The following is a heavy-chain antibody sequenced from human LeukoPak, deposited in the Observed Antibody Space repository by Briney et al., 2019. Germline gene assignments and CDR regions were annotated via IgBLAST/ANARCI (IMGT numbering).Heavy chain of an antibody. CDR1: GFTFSSYN. V-gene: IGHV3-21*01. D-gene: IGHD6-13*01. Sequence: GGSLRLSCAASGFTFSSYNVNWVRQAPGKGLEWVSSVTSSSSYTYYADSVKGRFTISRDNSKNSLYLQMNSLRAEDTAVYYCARGIMGSSWYYFDYWGQGTLVTVSS. CDR2: VTSSSSYT. J-gene: IGHJ4*02. CDR3: ARGIMGSSWYYFDY.